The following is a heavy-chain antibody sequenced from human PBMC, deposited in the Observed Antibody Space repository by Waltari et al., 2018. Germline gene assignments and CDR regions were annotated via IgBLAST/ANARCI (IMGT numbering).Heavy chain of an antibody. J-gene: IGHJ3*02. Sequence: EVQLVESGGGFVQPGGSLRLSCAASGFTFSSYWMHWVRQAPGKGLVCVSRSNNDVSTTTYADAGKGRFTISRDNAKNTLYLRMSSLRAEDTAVYYCTRYFNGAFDIWGQGTMVTVSS. CDR1: GFTFSSYW. CDR3: TRYFNGAFDI. CDR2: SNNDVSTT. V-gene: IGHV3-74*01.